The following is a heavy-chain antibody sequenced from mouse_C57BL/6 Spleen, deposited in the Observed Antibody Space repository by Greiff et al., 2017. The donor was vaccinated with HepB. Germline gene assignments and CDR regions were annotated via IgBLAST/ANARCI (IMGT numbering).Heavy chain of an antibody. CDR2: IYPGSGST. V-gene: IGHV1-55*01. D-gene: IGHD3-1*01. CDR1: GYTFTSYW. Sequence: QVQLKQPGAELVKPGASVKMSCKASGYTFTSYWITWVKQRPGQGLEWIGDIYPGSGSTNYNEKFKSKATLTVDTSSSTAYMQLSSLTSEDSAVYYCASGEGYYHYFDDWGQGTTLPVDS. CDR3: ASGEGYYHYFDD. J-gene: IGHJ2*01.